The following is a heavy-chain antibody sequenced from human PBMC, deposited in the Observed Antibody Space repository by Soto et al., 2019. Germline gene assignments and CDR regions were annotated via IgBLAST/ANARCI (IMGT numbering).Heavy chain of an antibody. V-gene: IGHV3-21*01. CDR3: ARDNDYIWGSYRPKNDAFDI. D-gene: IGHD3-16*02. CDR2: ISSSSSNI. J-gene: IGHJ3*02. Sequence: GGSLRLSCAASGFTFSSYSMNWVRQAPGKGLEWVSSISSSSSNIYYADSVKGRFTISRDNAKNSLYLQMNSLRAEDTAVYYCARDNDYIWGSYRPKNDAFDIWGQGTMVTVSS. CDR1: GFTFSSYS.